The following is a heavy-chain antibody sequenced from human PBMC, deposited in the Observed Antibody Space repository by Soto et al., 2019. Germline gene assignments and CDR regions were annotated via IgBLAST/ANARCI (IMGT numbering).Heavy chain of an antibody. D-gene: IGHD2-15*01. Sequence: EVQLVESGGGLVKPGGSLRLSCAASGFTFSKAWMNWVRQAPGKGLEWVGRIKTNSEGGTTDYAAPVQGRFSLSRDDSRNTLSLQMNSLKTDDTAVYYCTTGSVEGVWGQGATVTVPS. CDR2: IKTNSEGGTT. CDR1: GFTFSKAW. V-gene: IGHV3-15*07. J-gene: IGHJ6*02. CDR3: TTGSVEGV.